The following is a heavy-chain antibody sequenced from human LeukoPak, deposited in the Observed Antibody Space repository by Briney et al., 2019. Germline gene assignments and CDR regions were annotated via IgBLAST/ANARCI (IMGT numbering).Heavy chain of an antibody. Sequence: PSETLSLXCSVSGVSIGTYYWSWVRQPPGKGLEWIGYINYRGTTSYNPSLKSRVTISVDTSRNQFFLNLRSATAADTAVYYCARLEDYVLEYWGLGTLVTVSS. D-gene: IGHD4-17*01. CDR3: ARLEDYVLEY. V-gene: IGHV4-59*08. CDR1: GVSIGTYY. J-gene: IGHJ4*02. CDR2: INYRGTT.